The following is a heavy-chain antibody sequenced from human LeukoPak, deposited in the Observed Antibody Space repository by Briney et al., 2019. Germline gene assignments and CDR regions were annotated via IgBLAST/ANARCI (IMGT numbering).Heavy chain of an antibody. J-gene: IGHJ4*02. CDR1: GLTVTSNY. CDR2: IYSGGYT. V-gene: IGHV3-66*01. Sequence: GGSLILSCAASGLTVTSNYMTWVRQAPGKGLEWVAIIYSGGYTDYADSVKGRFTISRDNSKNTLYLQMNSLRAEDTAVYYCARRLEYSGSKGVFDYWGQGTLVTVSS. CDR3: ARRLEYSGSKGVFDY. D-gene: IGHD1-26*01.